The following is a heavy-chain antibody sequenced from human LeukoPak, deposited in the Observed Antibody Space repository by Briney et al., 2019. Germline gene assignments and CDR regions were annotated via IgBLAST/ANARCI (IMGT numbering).Heavy chain of an antibody. J-gene: IGHJ3*02. V-gene: IGHV3-20*01. D-gene: IGHD3-16*02. CDR3: ARDRGYDYVWGSYRTRGAFDI. CDR1: GFTFDDYG. Sequence: PGGSLRLSCAASGFTFDDYGMSWVRQAPGKGLEWVSGINWNGGSTGYADSVKGRSTISRDNAKNSLYLQMNSLRAEDTALYHCARDRGYDYVWGSYRTRGAFDIWGQGTMVTVSS. CDR2: INWNGGST.